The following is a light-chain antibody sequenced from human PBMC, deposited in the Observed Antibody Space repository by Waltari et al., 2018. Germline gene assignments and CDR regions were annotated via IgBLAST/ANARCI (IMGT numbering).Light chain of an antibody. J-gene: IGKJ1*01. CDR3: QQLNSYPRT. Sequence: DIQLTQSPSFLSASVGDRVTITCRASQGINSNLAWYQQRPGKAPQLLIYAASTLQSGVPSTFSGSGSGTEFMLTISSLQPEDFATYYCQQLNSYPRTFGQGTKVGIK. V-gene: IGKV1-9*01. CDR1: QGINSN. CDR2: AAS.